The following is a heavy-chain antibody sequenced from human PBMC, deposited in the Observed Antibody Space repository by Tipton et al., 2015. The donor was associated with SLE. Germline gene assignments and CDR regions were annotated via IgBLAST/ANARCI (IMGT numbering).Heavy chain of an antibody. V-gene: IGHV5-51*03. CDR1: GYSFTSYW. Sequence: QLVQSGAEVKKPGESPKLSCKGSGYSFTSYWIGWVRQMPGKGLEWMGIIYPGDSDTRYRPSFQGQVTIAADKSISTAYLQWSSLKASDTAVYYCAGAKYYYDRSGYYLSIDAFDIWGQGTMVTVSS. CDR2: IYPGDSDT. CDR3: AGAKYYYDRSGYYLSIDAFDI. D-gene: IGHD3-22*01. J-gene: IGHJ3*02.